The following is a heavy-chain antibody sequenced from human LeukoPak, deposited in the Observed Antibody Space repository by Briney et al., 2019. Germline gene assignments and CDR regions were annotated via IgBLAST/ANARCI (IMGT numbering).Heavy chain of an antibody. V-gene: IGHV4-4*02. CDR2: MYHSGNT. D-gene: IGHD2-21*02. J-gene: IGHJ4*02. CDR3: ARDLGTAGRPNDN. CDR1: GGSISSNNW. Sequence: PSGTLSLTCAVSGGSISSNNWWSWVRQPPGKGLEWIGEMYHSGNTNYNPSLKSRVTISVDKSKNQFSLKLSSVTAADTAVYFCARDLGTAGRPNDNWGQGTLVTVSS.